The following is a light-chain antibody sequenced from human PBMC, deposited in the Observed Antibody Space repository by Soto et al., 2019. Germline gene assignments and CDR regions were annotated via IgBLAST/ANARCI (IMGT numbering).Light chain of an antibody. CDR2: AAS. J-gene: IGKJ1*01. CDR1: QRISNY. Sequence: DIQMTQSPSSLSASVGDRVTITCRASQRISNYLNWYQQKPGIAPKLLIYAASNLQGGVPSRFSGSGSGTDFTLTISSLQPADFATYFCQQSSRIPRTFGQGTKVEI. CDR3: QQSSRIPRT. V-gene: IGKV1-39*01.